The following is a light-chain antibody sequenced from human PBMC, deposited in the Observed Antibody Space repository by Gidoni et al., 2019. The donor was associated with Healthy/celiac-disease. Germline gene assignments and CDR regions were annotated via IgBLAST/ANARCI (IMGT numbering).Light chain of an antibody. Sequence: IQMTQSPSSLSASVGDRVTITCRASQSISSYLNWYQQKPGKAPKLLIYAASSLQSGVPSRFSGSGSGTDFTLTISSRQPEDFATYYCQQSYSTLPYTFXQXTKLEIK. CDR3: QQSYSTLPYT. CDR2: AAS. CDR1: QSISSY. V-gene: IGKV1-39*01. J-gene: IGKJ2*01.